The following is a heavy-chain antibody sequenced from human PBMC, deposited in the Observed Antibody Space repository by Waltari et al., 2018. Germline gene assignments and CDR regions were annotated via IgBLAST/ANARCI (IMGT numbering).Heavy chain of an antibody. J-gene: IGHJ6*02. CDR2: INTKNGHP. CDR1: GYTFTDYT. Sequence: QVQLAQSGSELKEPGASVKVSCRTSGYTFTDYTINLVRQAPGQGLEWMGWINTKNGHPTYVQGFTGLFVFSFDTSVSTTYLQITGLKAEDTAVYFCARALLGLTNRLDVWGQGTTVTISS. CDR3: ARALLGLTNRLDV. V-gene: IGHV7-4-1*02. D-gene: IGHD4-17*01.